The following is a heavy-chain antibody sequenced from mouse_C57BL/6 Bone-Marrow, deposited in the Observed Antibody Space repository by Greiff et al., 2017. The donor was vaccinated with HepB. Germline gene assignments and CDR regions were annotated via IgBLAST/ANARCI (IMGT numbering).Heavy chain of an antibody. Sequence: QVQLQQSGAELVMPGASVKLSCKASGYTFTSYWMHWVKQRPGQGLEWIGEIDPSDSYTNYNQKFKGKSTLTVDKSSSTAYMQLSSLTSEDSAVYYCARERACYDYLYFDVWGTGTTVTVSP. CDR2: IDPSDSYT. CDR3: ARERACYDYLYFDV. V-gene: IGHV1-69*01. J-gene: IGHJ1*03. D-gene: IGHD2-3*01. CDR1: GYTFTSYW.